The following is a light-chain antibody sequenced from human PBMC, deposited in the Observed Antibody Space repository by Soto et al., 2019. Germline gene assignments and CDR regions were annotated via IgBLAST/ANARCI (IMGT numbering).Light chain of an antibody. CDR1: SSNIGAGYD. CDR2: GNS. V-gene: IGLV1-40*01. CDR3: QSYDSSLSAAV. Sequence: QSVLTQPPSVSGAPGQKXIISCTGSSSNIGAGYDVHWYQQLPGTAPKLLIYGNSNRPSGVPDRLSGSKSGTSASLAITGLQVEDEADYYCQSYDSSLSAAVFGGGTKLPVL. J-gene: IGLJ2*01.